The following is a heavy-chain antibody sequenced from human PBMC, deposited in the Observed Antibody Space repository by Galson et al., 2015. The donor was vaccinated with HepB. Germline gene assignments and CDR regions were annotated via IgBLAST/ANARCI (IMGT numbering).Heavy chain of an antibody. D-gene: IGHD3-10*01. Sequence: SLRLSCAASGFTFGSHGMNWVRQAPGKGLERVSSINSSATSISYADSVKGRFTISRDNAKNSLFLQMNSLRAEDTAVYYCARYYATSGTMTRYLDYWGPGTLVTVSS. CDR3: ARYYATSGTMTRYLDY. V-gene: IGHV3-21*01. CDR2: INSSATSI. CDR1: GFTFGSHG. J-gene: IGHJ4*02.